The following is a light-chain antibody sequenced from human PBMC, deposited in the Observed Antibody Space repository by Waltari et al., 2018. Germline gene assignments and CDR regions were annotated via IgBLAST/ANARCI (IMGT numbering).Light chain of an antibody. CDR2: RNN. CDR1: RNNVGNQG. Sequence: QAGLTQPPSVSNGLRQTATLTCTGNRNNVGNQGAAWLQQHQGHPPKLLSYRNNNRPSEISERLSASRSGNTASLTITGLQPEDEADYYCSAWDSSLNAWVFGGGTKLTVL. CDR3: SAWDSSLNAWV. V-gene: IGLV10-54*01. J-gene: IGLJ3*02.